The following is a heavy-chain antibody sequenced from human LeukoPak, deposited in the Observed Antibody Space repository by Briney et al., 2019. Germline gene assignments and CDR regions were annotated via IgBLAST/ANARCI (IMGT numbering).Heavy chain of an antibody. J-gene: IGHJ4*02. Sequence: GGSLRLSCAASGFTVSNNYMSWVRQAPGKGLEWVSVIYSGGSTYYADSVKGRFTISRDNAKNSLYLQMNSLRAEDTAVYYCARDRGFNYGSDFWGQGTLVTVSS. CDR2: IYSGGST. D-gene: IGHD5-18*01. V-gene: IGHV3-66*01. CDR3: ARDRGFNYGSDF. CDR1: GFTVSNNY.